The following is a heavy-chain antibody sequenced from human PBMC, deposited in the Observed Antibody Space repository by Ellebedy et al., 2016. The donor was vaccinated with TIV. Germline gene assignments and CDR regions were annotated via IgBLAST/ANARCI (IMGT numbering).Heavy chain of an antibody. V-gene: IGHV3-7*04. CDR1: GVNFRKFS. D-gene: IGHD6-13*01. J-gene: IGHJ4*02. CDR3: ARGSTSWYPLYSFEF. Sequence: GESLKISXEVTGVNFRKFSLNWVRQAPGKGLEWVANINQDGNEGYYVDSVEGRFTISRDNAKNSLYLQMSSLRADDTAVYFCARGSTSWYPLYSFEFWGQGTLATVSS. CDR2: INQDGNEG.